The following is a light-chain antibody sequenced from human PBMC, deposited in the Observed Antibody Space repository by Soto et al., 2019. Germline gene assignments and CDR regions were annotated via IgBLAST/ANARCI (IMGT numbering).Light chain of an antibody. V-gene: IGLV1-47*01. CDR3: ATWDGSLSGQV. Sequence: QSAVTQPPSASGTPGQRVTISCSGSSSNIGNSYVYWFQQLPGSAPKLLIYRNNQRPSGVPDRFSGSKSGTSASLAISGLRSEDEADYYCATWDGSLSGQVFGGGTKLTVL. CDR1: SSNIGNSY. CDR2: RNN. J-gene: IGLJ3*02.